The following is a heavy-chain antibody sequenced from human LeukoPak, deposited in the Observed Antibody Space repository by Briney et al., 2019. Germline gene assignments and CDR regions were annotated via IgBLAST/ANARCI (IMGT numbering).Heavy chain of an antibody. D-gene: IGHD3-10*01. V-gene: IGHV1-18*01. CDR1: GYTFTSYG. CDR2: ISAYNGNT. J-gene: IGHJ4*02. CDR3: AVIMVRGANQDY. Sequence: ASVKVSFKASGYTFTSYGISWVRQAPGQGLEWMGWISAYNGNTNYAQKLQGRVTMTTDTSTSTAYMELRSLRSDDTAVYYCAVIMVRGANQDYWGQGTLVTVSS.